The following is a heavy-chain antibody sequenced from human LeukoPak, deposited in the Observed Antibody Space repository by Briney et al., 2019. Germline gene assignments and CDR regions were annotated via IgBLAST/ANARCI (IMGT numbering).Heavy chain of an antibody. V-gene: IGHV3-9*01. CDR1: GFTFDDYA. CDR3: EKGPTLSIAARPYYFDY. D-gene: IGHD6-6*01. Sequence: QSGGSLRLSCAASGFTFDDYAMHWVRQAPGKGLEWVSGISWNSGSKGYADSVKGRFTISRDNAKNSLYLQMNSLRAEDTALYSCEKGPTLSIAARPYYFDYWGQGTLVTVSS. J-gene: IGHJ4*02. CDR2: ISWNSGSK.